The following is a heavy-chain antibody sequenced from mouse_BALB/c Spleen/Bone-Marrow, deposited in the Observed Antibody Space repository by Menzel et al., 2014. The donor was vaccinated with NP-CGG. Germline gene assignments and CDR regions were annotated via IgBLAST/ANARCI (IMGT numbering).Heavy chain of an antibody. CDR1: GYTFTSYM. V-gene: IGHV1-14*01. CDR2: VNPYSDGT. CDR3: ARSKDWYFDV. Sequence: EVQLQQSGPELVKPGASVKMSCKASGYTFTSYMMHWVKQKPGQGLEWVGYVNPYSDGTYYTVDFKGKATLTSDKSSSTVYMELSSLTSEDSAVFYCARSKDWYFDVWGAGTTVTVSS. J-gene: IGHJ1*01.